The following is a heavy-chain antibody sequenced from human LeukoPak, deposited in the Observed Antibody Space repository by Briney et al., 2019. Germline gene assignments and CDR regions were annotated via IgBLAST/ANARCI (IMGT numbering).Heavy chain of an antibody. CDR1: GYTFTGYY. CDR2: INPNSGST. V-gene: IGHV1-2*02. Sequence: GASVKVSCKTSGYTFTGYYMHWVRQAPGQGLEYMGWINPNSGSTNYAPKFQGRVTMTRDTSISTDYMELTSLRSDDTAVYYCARLYSSTEVIDSWGQGTLVTVSS. D-gene: IGHD2-2*01. CDR3: ARLYSSTEVIDS. J-gene: IGHJ4*02.